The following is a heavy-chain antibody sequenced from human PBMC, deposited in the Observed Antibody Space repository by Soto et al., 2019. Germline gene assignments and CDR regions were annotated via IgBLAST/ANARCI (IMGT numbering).Heavy chain of an antibody. D-gene: IGHD4-17*01. Sequence: PGGSLRLSCVASGFTFSSHEMKWVRQAPGKGLEWVSYISVVGSTKYYAYSVKGRFTISRDNAKNSLYLQMKNLRAEDTAVYYCARARDYDYHYSGMDVWGQGTTGTVSS. V-gene: IGHV3-48*03. CDR2: ISVVGSTK. CDR3: ARARDYDYHYSGMDV. J-gene: IGHJ6*02. CDR1: GFTFSSHE.